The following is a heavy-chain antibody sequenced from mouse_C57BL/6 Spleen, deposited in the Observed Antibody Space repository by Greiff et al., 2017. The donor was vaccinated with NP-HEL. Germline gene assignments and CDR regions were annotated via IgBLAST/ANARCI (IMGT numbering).Heavy chain of an antibody. Sequence: EVQLVESGPGLVKPSQSLSLTCSVTGYSITSGYYWNWIRQFPGNKLEWMGYISYDGSNNYNPSLKNRISITRDTSKNQFFLKLNSVTTEDTATYYCARDPGLLRASYAMDYWGQGTSVTVSS. CDR1: GYSITSGYY. CDR2: ISYDGSN. D-gene: IGHD2-1*01. V-gene: IGHV3-6*01. J-gene: IGHJ4*01. CDR3: ARDPGLLRASYAMDY.